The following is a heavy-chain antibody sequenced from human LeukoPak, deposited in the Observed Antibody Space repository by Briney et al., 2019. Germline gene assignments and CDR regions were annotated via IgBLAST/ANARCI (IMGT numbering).Heavy chain of an antibody. V-gene: IGHV1-8*01. CDR1: GYTFISFD. CDR2: MNPNSGIT. D-gene: IGHD4-11*01. CDR3: ARDKAVTTELTQYFQH. Sequence: ASVKVSCKTSGYTFISFDINWVRQATGQGLEWMGWMNPNSGITHYAQKFQGRVTMTRNTSITTAYLELSSLTSEDTAVYYCARDKAVTTELTQYFQHRGQGTLVTVSS. J-gene: IGHJ1*01.